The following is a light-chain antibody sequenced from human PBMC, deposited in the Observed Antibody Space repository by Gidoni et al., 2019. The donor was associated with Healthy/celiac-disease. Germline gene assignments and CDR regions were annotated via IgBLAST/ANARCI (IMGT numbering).Light chain of an antibody. CDR2: AVT. Sequence: QSALTQPASVSGSPGQSIPISCTGTSRAVGSYNLVSWYQQYPGKAPKLMIYAVTTRPSGVSNRFSGSKSGNTASLTISGLQAEDEADYYCCSYAGSIVVFGGGTKLPVL. CDR1: SRAVGSYNL. J-gene: IGLJ2*01. V-gene: IGLV2-23*02. CDR3: CSYAGSIVV.